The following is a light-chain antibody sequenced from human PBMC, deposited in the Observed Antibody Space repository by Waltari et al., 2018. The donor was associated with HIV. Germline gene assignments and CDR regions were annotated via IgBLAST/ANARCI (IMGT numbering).Light chain of an antibody. CDR3: SSYTSSSTPYV. CDR1: SSDVGGYNF. CDR2: EVY. Sequence: QSALAQPASVSVSPAQSITIPCTGTSSDVGGYNFVSLYQQHPGKTPKVMIYEVYKRPSGVSHRFSGSKSGNTASLTISGLQAEDEADYYCSSYTSSSTPYVFGTGTKVTVL. V-gene: IGLV2-14*01. J-gene: IGLJ1*01.